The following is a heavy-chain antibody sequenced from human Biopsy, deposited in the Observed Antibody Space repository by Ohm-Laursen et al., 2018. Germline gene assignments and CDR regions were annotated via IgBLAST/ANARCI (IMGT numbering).Heavy chain of an antibody. CDR1: GGSFSGYY. J-gene: IGHJ4*02. V-gene: IGHV4-34*01. CDR2: INHSGST. Sequence: TLSLTWAVYGGSFSGYYWSWIRQPPGKGLEWIGEINHSGSTNYNPSLKSRVTISVDTSKNQFSLKLSSVTAADTAVYYCARGRLGAVARFDYWGQGTLVTVSS. D-gene: IGHD6-19*01. CDR3: ARGRLGAVARFDY.